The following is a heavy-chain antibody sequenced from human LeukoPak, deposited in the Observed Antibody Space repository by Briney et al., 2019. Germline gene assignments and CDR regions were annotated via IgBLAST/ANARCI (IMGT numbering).Heavy chain of an antibody. D-gene: IGHD2-2*01. CDR3: ARVATYCSSSSCSRLDWFDP. CDR1: GGSISSYY. CDR2: IYYSGST. V-gene: IGHV4-59*01. Sequence: SETLSLTCTVSGGSISSYYWSWIPQPPGKGLEWIGYIYYSGSTNYNPSLKSRATISVDTSKNQFSLKLSSVTAADTAVYYCARVATYCSSSSCSRLDWFDPWGQGTLVTVSS. J-gene: IGHJ5*02.